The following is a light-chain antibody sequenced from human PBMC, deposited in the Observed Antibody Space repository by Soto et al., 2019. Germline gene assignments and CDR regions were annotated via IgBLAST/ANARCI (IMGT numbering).Light chain of an antibody. Sequence: DVVATQSPLSLAVTLGQPASIYCRSTQSLVSPDGNTYLNWFHQRPGQSTRRLIYKVSTRDSGVLDRFSGHGAGTDFSLKISRVEAEDVGVYYFMQGSHWPPTFGGGNNVAIK. V-gene: IGKV2-30*01. CDR3: MQGSHWPPT. CDR1: QSLVSPDGNTY. CDR2: KVS. J-gene: IGKJ4*01.